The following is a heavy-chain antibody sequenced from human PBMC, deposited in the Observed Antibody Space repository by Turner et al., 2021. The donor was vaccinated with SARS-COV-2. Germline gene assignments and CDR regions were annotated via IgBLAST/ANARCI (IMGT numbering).Heavy chain of an antibody. CDR1: GFTFSSYW. V-gene: IGHV3-7*03. D-gene: IGHD3-3*01. CDR2: IKQDASEK. J-gene: IGHJ4*02. CDR3: ARGRSLEDY. Sequence: EVQLVESGGDLVQPGGSLSLSCAASGFTFSSYWMNWVRQAPGKVLEWVATIKQDASEKYYADSVKGRFTIFRDYANNSLFLHMNSLRAEDTAVYYCARGRSLEDYWGQGTLITVSS.